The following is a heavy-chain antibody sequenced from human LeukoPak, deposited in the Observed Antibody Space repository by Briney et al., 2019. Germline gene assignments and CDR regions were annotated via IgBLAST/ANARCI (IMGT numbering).Heavy chain of an antibody. CDR3: ARLFAMGDAFDI. V-gene: IGHV1-46*01. J-gene: IGHJ3*02. CDR1: GYTLTTYY. D-gene: IGHD2-2*01. Sequence: ASVKVSCRASGYTLTTYYVHWVRQAPGQGPEWMGRIDPRGGSTSYALNFQGRVTMSRDTSTSTVYMELSSLRSEDTAVYYCARLFAMGDAFDIWGQGTMVTVSS. CDR2: IDPRGGST.